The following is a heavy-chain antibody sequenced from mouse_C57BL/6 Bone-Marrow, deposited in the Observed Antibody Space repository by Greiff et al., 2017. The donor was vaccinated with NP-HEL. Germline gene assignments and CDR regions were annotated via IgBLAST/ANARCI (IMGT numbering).Heavy chain of an antibody. CDR3: TTSPFITTVVDWYFDV. CDR2: IDPENGDT. CDR1: GFNITDDY. Sequence: EVKLQESGAELVRPGASVKLSCTASGFNITDDYMHWVKQRPEQGLAWIGWIDPENGDTEYASKFQGKATITADTSSNTAYLQLSSLTSEDTAVYYCTTSPFITTVVDWYFDVWGTGTTVTVSS. D-gene: IGHD1-1*01. V-gene: IGHV14-4*01. J-gene: IGHJ1*03.